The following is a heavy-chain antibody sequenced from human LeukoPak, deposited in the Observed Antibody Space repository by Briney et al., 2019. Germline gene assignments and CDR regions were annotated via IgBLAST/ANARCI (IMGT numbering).Heavy chain of an antibody. J-gene: IGHJ4*02. CDR2: INPNSGGT. CDR1: GYTFTGYY. Sequence: ASVKISCKASGYTFTGYYMHWVRQASGQGLVWMGWINPNSGGTDYTQKFQGRVTMTRDTSISTAYIELNRLRSDDTAVYYCASRDGPQGGFGYWGQGTLVTVSS. D-gene: IGHD5-24*01. V-gene: IGHV1-2*02. CDR3: ASRDGPQGGFGY.